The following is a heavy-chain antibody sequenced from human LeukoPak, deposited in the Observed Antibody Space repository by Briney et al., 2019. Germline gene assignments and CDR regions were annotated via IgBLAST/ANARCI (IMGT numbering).Heavy chain of an antibody. J-gene: IGHJ3*02. D-gene: IGHD7-27*01. CDR2: INPNSGGT. Sequence: ASVKVSCKASGYTFTGYYMHWVRQAPGQGLEWMGRINPNSGGTNYAQKFQGRVTMTRDTSISTAYMELSRLISDDTAVYYCARGLTGENAFDIRGQRTMVTVSS. CDR3: ARGLTGENAFDI. V-gene: IGHV1-2*06. CDR1: GYTFTGYY.